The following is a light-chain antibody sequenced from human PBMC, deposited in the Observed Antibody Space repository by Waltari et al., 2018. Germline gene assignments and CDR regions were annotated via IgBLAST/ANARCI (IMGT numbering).Light chain of an antibody. Sequence: EIVLTQSPASLSLSPGEKATLSCRASQSVDTFLVWYQQTPGQPPRLLIYDASKRATGIPARFSGSGSGTDFTLSISSLEPEDFAVYYCQQCSSWPLTFGGGTRVEIK. CDR2: DAS. V-gene: IGKV3-11*01. CDR3: QQCSSWPLT. CDR1: QSVDTF. J-gene: IGKJ4*01.